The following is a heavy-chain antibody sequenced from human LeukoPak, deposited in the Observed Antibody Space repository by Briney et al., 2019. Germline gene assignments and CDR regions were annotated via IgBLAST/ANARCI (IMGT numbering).Heavy chain of an antibody. J-gene: IGHJ4*02. V-gene: IGHV3-48*01. D-gene: IGHD4-17*01. CDR1: GFTLSSYS. CDR2: ISSNSSTQ. Sequence: GGSLRLPFAASGFTLSSYSMKWVRQAPGEGLEGVSYISSNSSTQYYADPLKGRFTISRDNAKNSLYLQMNSLRAEDTAVYYCANCPGSHDYGDYEGWTHPIWGQGTLVTVSS. CDR3: ANCPGSHDYGDYEGWTHPI.